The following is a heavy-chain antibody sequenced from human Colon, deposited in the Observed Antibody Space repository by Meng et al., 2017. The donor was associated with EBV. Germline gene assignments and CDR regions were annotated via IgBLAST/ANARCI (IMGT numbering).Heavy chain of an antibody. D-gene: IGHD6-19*01. Sequence: GHLQGSGPGLGKPSQPLSLPCTVSGGSVSSGGYYWTWIRQHPGKGLEWFGHIYYSGSTFYNPSLKRRVIISIDTSKNQFSLNLRSVTAADTAVYYCARVSSGWDYFDYWGQGTLVTVSS. CDR3: ARVSSGWDYFDY. J-gene: IGHJ4*02. CDR1: GGSVSSGGYY. V-gene: IGHV4-31*03. CDR2: IYYSGST.